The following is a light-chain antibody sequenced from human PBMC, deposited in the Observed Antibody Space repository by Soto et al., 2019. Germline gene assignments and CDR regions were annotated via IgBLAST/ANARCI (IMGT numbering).Light chain of an antibody. V-gene: IGLV1-51*01. CDR1: SSNIGNNY. CDR3: GTWDSSLSVVV. Sequence: QSVLTQPPSVSAAPGHKVTISCSGSSSNIGNNYVSWYQQLPGTAPKLLIYDNNKRPSGIPDRFSGSKSGTSATLGITGRQTGDEADYYCGTWDSSLSVVVFGGGTQLTVL. J-gene: IGLJ2*01. CDR2: DNN.